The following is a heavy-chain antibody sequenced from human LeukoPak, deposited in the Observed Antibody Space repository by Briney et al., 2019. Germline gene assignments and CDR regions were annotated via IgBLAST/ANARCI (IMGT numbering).Heavy chain of an antibody. CDR2: ISGSGGAGT. CDR3: VKDRGGSPFYGMDV. CDR1: GXTFSSYA. J-gene: IGHJ6*02. V-gene: IGHV3-23*01. D-gene: IGHD1-26*01. Sequence: SXAAXGXTFSSYAMSXVRQAPGKGLEWVSTISGSGGAGTYYADSVKGRFTISRDNSKNTLYLPMNSLRAEDTAVYYCVKDRGGSPFYGMDVWGQGTTVTVSS.